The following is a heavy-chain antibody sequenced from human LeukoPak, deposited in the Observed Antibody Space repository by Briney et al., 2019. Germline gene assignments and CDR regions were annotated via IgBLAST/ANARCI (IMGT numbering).Heavy chain of an antibody. CDR1: GGSISSSSYY. CDR3: ARAKLDQLGVVIIPIFDY. Sequence: SETLSLTCTVSGGSISSSSYYWGWIRQPPGMGLEWIGSIYYSGSTYYNPSLKSRVTISVDTSKNQFSLKLSSVTAADTAVYYCARAKLDQLGVVIIPIFDYWGQGTLVTVSS. D-gene: IGHD3-3*01. CDR2: IYYSGST. J-gene: IGHJ4*02. V-gene: IGHV4-39*07.